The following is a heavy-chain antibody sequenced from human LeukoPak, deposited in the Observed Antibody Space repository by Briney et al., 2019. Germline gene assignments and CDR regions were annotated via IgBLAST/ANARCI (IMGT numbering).Heavy chain of an antibody. CDR2: IHPNSGKS. Sequence: ASVKVSCKASGYTFRSYEINWVRQAPGQGLEWVGWIHPNSGKSGYAQKFQGRVTMTRDTSTETAFMELSSLKFDDTAIFYCARGHYGGNRYFDIWGQGTLVTVSS. J-gene: IGHJ4*02. CDR3: ARGHYGGNRYFDI. CDR1: GYTFRSYE. D-gene: IGHD4-23*01. V-gene: IGHV1-8*01.